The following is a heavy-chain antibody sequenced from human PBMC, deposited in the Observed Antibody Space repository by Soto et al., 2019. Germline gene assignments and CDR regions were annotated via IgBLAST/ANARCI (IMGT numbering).Heavy chain of an antibody. CDR3: AAGGQGDFWSGYPDDAFDI. CDR2: INSDGSST. V-gene: IGHV3-74*01. Sequence: GGSLRLSCAASGFTFSSYWMHWVRQAPGKWLVWVSRINSDGSSTSYADSVKGRFTISRDNAKNTLYLQMNSLRAEDTAVYYCAAGGQGDFWSGYPDDAFDIWGQGTMVTVSS. J-gene: IGHJ3*02. CDR1: GFTFSSYW. D-gene: IGHD3-3*01.